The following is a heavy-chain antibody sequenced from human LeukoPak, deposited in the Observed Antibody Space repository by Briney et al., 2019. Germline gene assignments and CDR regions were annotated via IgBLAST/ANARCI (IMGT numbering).Heavy chain of an antibody. D-gene: IGHD6-19*01. J-gene: IGHJ4*02. CDR2: IYWDDDE. V-gene: IGHV2-5*02. CDR1: GFSLRTSGVG. Sequence: SGPTLVKPTQTLTLTCTLSGFSLRTSGVGVGWIRQPPGKALEWLALIYWDDDERYSPSLKSRLTITKDTSKNQVVLTMTNMDPVDTATYYCAHSPSSGWSFDYWGQGTLVTVSS. CDR3: AHSPSSGWSFDY.